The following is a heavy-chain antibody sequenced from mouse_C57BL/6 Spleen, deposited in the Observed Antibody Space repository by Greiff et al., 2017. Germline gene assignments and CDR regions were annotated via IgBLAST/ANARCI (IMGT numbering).Heavy chain of an antibody. Sequence: VQLKQSGPVLVKPGASVKMSCKASGYTFTDYYMNWVKQSHGKSLEWIGVINPYNGGTSYNQKFKGKATLTVDKSSSTAYMGLNSLTSEDSAVYYWARDWGAYYYGSSYAMDYWGQGTSVTVSS. CDR2: INPYNGGT. V-gene: IGHV1-19*01. CDR3: ARDWGAYYYGSSYAMDY. D-gene: IGHD1-1*01. CDR1: GYTFTDYY. J-gene: IGHJ4*01.